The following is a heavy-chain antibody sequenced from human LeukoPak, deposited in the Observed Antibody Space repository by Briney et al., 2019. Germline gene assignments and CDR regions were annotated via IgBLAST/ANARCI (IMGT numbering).Heavy chain of an antibody. V-gene: IGHV1-69*04. D-gene: IGHD6-13*01. J-gene: IGHJ4*02. CDR2: IIPILGIA. Sequence: SVKVSCKASGYTFTSYGISWVRQAPGQGLEWMGRIIPILGIANYAQKFQGRVTITADKSTSTAYMELSSLRSEDTAVYYCARGPLLAAAASNFDYWGQGTLVTVSS. CDR1: GYTFTSYG. CDR3: ARGPLLAAAASNFDY.